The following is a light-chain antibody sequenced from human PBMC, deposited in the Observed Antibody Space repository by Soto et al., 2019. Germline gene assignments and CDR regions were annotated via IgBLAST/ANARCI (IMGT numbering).Light chain of an antibody. CDR2: EVV. CDR3: KSYAGSNTYV. V-gene: IGLV2-8*01. CDR1: KNDIGVYDF. J-gene: IGLJ1*01. Sequence: QSVLTQPRSACGSPGQSVTISCTGTKNDIGVYDFVSWYQHHPGKAPRLIIYEVVQRPSGVPDRFSGSKSGNTASLTVSGLQAADEADYFCKSYAGSNTYVFGSGTKVTVL.